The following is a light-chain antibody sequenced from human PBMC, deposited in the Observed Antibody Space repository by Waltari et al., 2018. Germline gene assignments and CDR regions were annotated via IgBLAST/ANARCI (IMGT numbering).Light chain of an antibody. J-gene: IGLJ2*01. Sequence: QSVLTQPPSVSGAPGQRVPIPCTGSGSNIGSGYAGTWYRQLPGKAPTLLIYGTNTRPLGVPDRFFGSQSGTSASLAIVGLQADDEADYYCQSYDTSLSVVFGGGTKLTVL. CDR1: GSNIGSGYA. CDR2: GTN. CDR3: QSYDTSLSVV. V-gene: IGLV1-40*01.